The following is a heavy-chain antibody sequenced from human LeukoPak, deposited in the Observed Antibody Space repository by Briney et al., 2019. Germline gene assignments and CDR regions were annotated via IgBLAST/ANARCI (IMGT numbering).Heavy chain of an antibody. CDR1: GYTFTSYY. D-gene: IGHD2-2*01. CDR3: AREVPSDIVVVPAATGGFDY. J-gene: IGHJ4*02. CDR2: INPSGGST. V-gene: IGHV1-46*01. Sequence: ASVKVSCKASGYTFTSYYMHWVRQAPGQGLEWMGIINPSGGSTSYAQKFQGRVTITADKSTSTAYMELSSLRSEDTAVYYCAREVPSDIVVVPAATGGFDYWGQGTLVTVSS.